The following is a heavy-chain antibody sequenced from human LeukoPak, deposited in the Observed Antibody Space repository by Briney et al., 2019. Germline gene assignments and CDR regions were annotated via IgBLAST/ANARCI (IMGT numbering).Heavy chain of an antibody. CDR1: GFTFSSYW. J-gene: IGHJ4*02. Sequence: GGSLRLSCAASGFTFSSYWMSWVRQAPREGLEWVANIKEDGSEKYYADSVKGRLTISRDTAKSSLYLQMNSLRAEDTAVYYCARLRAGDYFDYWGQGTLVTVSS. D-gene: IGHD6-19*01. V-gene: IGHV3-7*04. CDR2: IKEDGSEK. CDR3: ARLRAGDYFDY.